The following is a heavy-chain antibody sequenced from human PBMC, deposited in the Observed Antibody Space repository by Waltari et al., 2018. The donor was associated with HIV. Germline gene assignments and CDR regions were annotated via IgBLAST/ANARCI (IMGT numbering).Heavy chain of an antibody. Sequence: VQLVQSGAEVKKPGSSVKVSCKASGGTFSSSAISWVRQAPGKGLDWMGGIYTMFGTANDGMKIPARVTITADEPTSTAYMERSGLRSEDTAVYYCARGLDMVRPGAFDIWGQGTMVTVSS. V-gene: IGHV1-69*01. CDR1: GGTFSSSA. D-gene: IGHD3-10*01. CDR3: ARGLDMVRPGAFDI. J-gene: IGHJ3*02. CDR2: IYTMFGTA.